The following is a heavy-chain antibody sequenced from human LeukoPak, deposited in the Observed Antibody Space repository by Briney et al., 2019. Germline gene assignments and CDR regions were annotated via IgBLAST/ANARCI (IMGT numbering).Heavy chain of an antibody. Sequence: PGGSLRLSCAASGFTFSTYAMAWVSQDPGKGLEWVSSISGSSDNTYYTDSVKGRFTVSRDNFKNTLSLQMTGLRAEDTAVYYCAKGVEWLLGVNFDYWGQGILVIVSS. D-gene: IGHD3-3*01. CDR3: AKGVEWLLGVNFDY. CDR1: GFTFSTYA. J-gene: IGHJ4*02. CDR2: ISGSSDNT. V-gene: IGHV3-23*01.